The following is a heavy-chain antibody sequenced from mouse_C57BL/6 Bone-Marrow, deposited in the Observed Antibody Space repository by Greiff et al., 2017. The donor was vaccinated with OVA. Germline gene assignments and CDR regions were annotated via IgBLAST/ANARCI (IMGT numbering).Heavy chain of an antibody. Sequence: EVQGVESGGGLVQPGGSLSLSCAASGFTFTDYYMSWVRQPPGKALEWLGFIRNNANGYTTEYSASVKGRFTISIDNSQRILYLQMYALRAEDSATYYCACEGLGGAYYWGQGTTLTVSS. CDR2: IRNNANGYTT. V-gene: IGHV7-3*01. CDR1: GFTFTDYY. CDR3: ACEGLGGAYY. J-gene: IGHJ2*01. D-gene: IGHD1-1*02.